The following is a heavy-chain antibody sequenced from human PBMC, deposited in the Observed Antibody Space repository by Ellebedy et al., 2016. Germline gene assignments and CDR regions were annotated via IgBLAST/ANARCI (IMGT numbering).Heavy chain of an antibody. CDR3: ARDRYRVAAEKGGYYYYGMDV. CDR1: GGSISSGDYY. J-gene: IGHJ6*02. V-gene: IGHV4-30-4*01. D-gene: IGHD6-13*01. Sequence: SETLSLTXTVSGGSISSGDYYWSWIRQPPGKGLEWIGYIYYSGSTYYNPSLKSRVTISVDTSKNQFSLKLSSVTAADTAVYYCARDRYRVAAEKGGYYYYGMDVWGQGTTVTVSS. CDR2: IYYSGST.